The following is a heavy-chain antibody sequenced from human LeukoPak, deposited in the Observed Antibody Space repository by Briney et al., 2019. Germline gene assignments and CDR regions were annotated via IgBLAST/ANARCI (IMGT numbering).Heavy chain of an antibody. Sequence: GGSLRLSRAAPGFSLNNYLMNWVRQAPGKGLEWVAMIKRGGSEKYYVDSVKGRFTISRDNAKKSPYLQMNSLRAEDTAVYYCVAGKEKWGQGPLVTVSS. D-gene: IGHD6-19*01. CDR3: VAGKEK. CDR2: IKRGGSEK. J-gene: IGHJ4*02. CDR1: GFSLNNYL. V-gene: IGHV3-7*02.